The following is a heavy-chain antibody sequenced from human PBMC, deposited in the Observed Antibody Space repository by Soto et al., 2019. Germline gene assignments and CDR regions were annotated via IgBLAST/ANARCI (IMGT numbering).Heavy chain of an antibody. CDR3: TRDQGGSYDSWFDP. CDR1: TFSMYS. CDR2: ISSGGAHI. J-gene: IGHJ5*02. V-gene: IGHV3-21*01. D-gene: IGHD1-26*01. Sequence: EVQVVESGGGLVQPGGSLRLSCNFTFSMYSMDWVRQAPGKGLEWVASISSGGAHIKYADSVKGRFTISRDNAKNSVSLQMNSLRVDDTAVYFCTRDQGGSYDSWFDPWGQGTLVTVSS.